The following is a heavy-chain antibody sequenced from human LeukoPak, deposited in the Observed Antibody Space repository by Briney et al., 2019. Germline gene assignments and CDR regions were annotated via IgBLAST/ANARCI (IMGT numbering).Heavy chain of an antibody. D-gene: IGHD5-24*01. Sequence: PGGSLRLSXAASGFTFSSYNMNWVRQAPGKGLEWVSSISNTGSYLYYADSVKGRFTISRDNAKNSLYLQMNSLRAEDTAVYYCATHGYNPLDHWGQGTLVTVSS. V-gene: IGHV3-21*01. J-gene: IGHJ4*02. CDR1: GFTFSSYN. CDR2: ISNTGSYL. CDR3: ATHGYNPLDH.